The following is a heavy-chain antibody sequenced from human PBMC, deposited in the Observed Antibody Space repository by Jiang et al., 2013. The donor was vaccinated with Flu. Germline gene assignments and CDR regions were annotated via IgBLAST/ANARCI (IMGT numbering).Heavy chain of an antibody. D-gene: IGHD3/OR15-3a*01. CDR2: IKPSGGYT. V-gene: IGHV1-46*01. J-gene: IGHJ6*02. CDR3: ARDAIFGPVILVFDGMDV. CDR1: GYTFTRNH. Sequence: VQLVESGAEVKKPGASVKVSCRASGYTFTRNHMHWVRQAPGQGPEWMGIIKPSGGYTNYAQKFQGRLTLTSDTSTSTVYMELNSLRSDDTAVYYCARDAIFGPVILVFDGMDVWGQGTTVTVSS.